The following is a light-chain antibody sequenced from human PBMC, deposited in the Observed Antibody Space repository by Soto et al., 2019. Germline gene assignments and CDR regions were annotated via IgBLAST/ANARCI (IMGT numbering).Light chain of an antibody. Sequence: QSALTQPASVSGSPGQSITISCTGTSSDVGGYNYVSWYQQHPGKAPKLMIYEVSNRPSGVSNRFSGSKSGNTASLTISGLQDEDEADYYCSTYTSSSTVFGTGTKVTVL. CDR3: STYTSSSTV. V-gene: IGLV2-14*01. CDR2: EVS. CDR1: SSDVGGYNY. J-gene: IGLJ1*01.